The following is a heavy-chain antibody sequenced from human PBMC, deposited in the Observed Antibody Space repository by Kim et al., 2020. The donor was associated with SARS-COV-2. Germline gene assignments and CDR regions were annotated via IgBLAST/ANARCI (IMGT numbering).Heavy chain of an antibody. CDR1: GGTVSGYY. D-gene: IGHD2-2*02. J-gene: IGHJ6*03. CDR3: ARAIRAYFDFYYMDV. Sequence: SETLSLTCALSGGTVSGYYWTWVRQSPERGLEWIGETSYSGKTNYNASLKSRVAVLLDTSKNQFSLQLTSVTAADTAVYYCARAIRAYFDFYYMDVWGKGTTVIVSS. CDR2: TSYSGKT. V-gene: IGHV4-34*01.